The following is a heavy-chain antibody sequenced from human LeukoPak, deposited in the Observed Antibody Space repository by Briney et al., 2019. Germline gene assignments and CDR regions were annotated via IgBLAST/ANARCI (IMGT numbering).Heavy chain of an antibody. CDR3: ASDSPPDY. CDR2: ISSSSSTI. V-gene: IGHV3-48*01. D-gene: IGHD1-14*01. CDR1: GFTFSSYS. J-gene: IGHJ4*02. Sequence: GGSLRLSCAASGFTFSSYSMNWVRQAPGKGLEWVSYISSSSSTIYHADSVKGRFTISRDNAKNSLFLQMNSLRAEDTAVYYCASDSPPDYWGQGTLVTVSS.